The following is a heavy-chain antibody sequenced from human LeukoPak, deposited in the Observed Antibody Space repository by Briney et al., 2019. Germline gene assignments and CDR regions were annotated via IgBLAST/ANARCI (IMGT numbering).Heavy chain of an antibody. CDR2: ISSSSYI. V-gene: IGHV3-21*01. J-gene: IGHJ4*02. CDR1: GFTFSSYS. CDR3: ARVGPSDIVVVVALDH. Sequence: GGSLRLSCAASGFTFSSYSMNWVRQAPGKGLEWVSSISSSSYIYYADSVKGRFTISRDNAKNSLYLQMNSLRTEDTAVYYCARVGPSDIVVVVALDHWGQGTLVTVSS. D-gene: IGHD2-15*01.